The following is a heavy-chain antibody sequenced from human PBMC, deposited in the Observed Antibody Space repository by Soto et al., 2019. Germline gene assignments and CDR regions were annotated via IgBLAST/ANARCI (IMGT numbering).Heavy chain of an antibody. J-gene: IGHJ6*02. CDR2: IDPSDSYT. Sequence: PGETLKISCKGSGYSFTSYWISWVRQMPGKGLEWMGRIDPSDSYTNYSPSFQGHVTISADKSISTACLQWSSLKASDTAMYYCARQQRSSGFYYYYYGMDVWGQGTTVTVSS. CDR3: ARQQRSSGFYYYYYGMDV. D-gene: IGHD6-19*01. V-gene: IGHV5-10-1*01. CDR1: GYSFTSYW.